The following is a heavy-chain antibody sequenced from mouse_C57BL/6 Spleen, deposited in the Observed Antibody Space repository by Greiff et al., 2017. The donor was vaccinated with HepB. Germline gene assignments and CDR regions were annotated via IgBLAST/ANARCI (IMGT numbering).Heavy chain of an antibody. Sequence: QVQLQQPGAELVRPGTSVKLSCKASGYTFTSYWMHWVKQRPGQGLEWIGVIDPSDSYTNYNQKFKGKATLTVDTSSSTAYMQLSSLTSEDSAVYYCARNYGSRGDYWGQGTTLTGSS. CDR3: ARNYGSRGDY. CDR2: IDPSDSYT. J-gene: IGHJ2*01. D-gene: IGHD1-1*01. CDR1: GYTFTSYW. V-gene: IGHV1-59*01.